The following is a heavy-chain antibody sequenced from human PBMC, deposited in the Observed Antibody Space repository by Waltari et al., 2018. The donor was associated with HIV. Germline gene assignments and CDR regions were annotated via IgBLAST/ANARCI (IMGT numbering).Heavy chain of an antibody. CDR2: IFYPGST. V-gene: IGHV4-39*01. CDR3: ARQRQSRRDPFDY. J-gene: IGHJ4*02. Sequence: QLQLQESGPGLVKPSETLSLTCTVSGGSISSGLYYWGWICLPPGKGLEWIGSIFYPGSTYDNPSLRGRATMSVETSKNRFSLQLGSVTAADTAVYYCARQRQSRRDPFDYWGQGTLVTVSS. CDR1: GGSISSGLYY.